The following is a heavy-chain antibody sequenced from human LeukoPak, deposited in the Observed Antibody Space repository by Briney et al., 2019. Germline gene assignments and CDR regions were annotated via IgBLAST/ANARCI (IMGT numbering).Heavy chain of an antibody. J-gene: IGHJ4*02. CDR1: GGSISSYY. D-gene: IGHD3-22*01. CDR3: ARDSDSSGYFFQV. CDR2: IYYSGST. Sequence: SETLSLTCTVSGGSISSYYWSWIRQPPGKGLEWIGYIYYSGSTNYNPSLKSRVTISVDTSKNQFSLQLSSVTAADTAVYYCARDSDSSGYFFQVWGQGTLVTVSS. V-gene: IGHV4-59*12.